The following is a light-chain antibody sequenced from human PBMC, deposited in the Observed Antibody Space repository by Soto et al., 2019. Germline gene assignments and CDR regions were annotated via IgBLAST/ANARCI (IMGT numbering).Light chain of an antibody. V-gene: IGKV1-5*03. CDR1: QTISSW. CDR2: KAS. Sequence: DIQMTQSPSTLSGSVGDRVTITCRASQTISSWVAWYQQNTGKDPQLLIYKASTLKSGVPSRFSGSGSGTEFTLTISSLQPDDFATYYCQHYNSYSEAFGQGTKLDI. CDR3: QHYNSYSEA. J-gene: IGKJ1*01.